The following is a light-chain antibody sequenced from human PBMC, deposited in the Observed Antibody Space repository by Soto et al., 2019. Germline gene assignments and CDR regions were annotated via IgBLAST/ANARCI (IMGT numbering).Light chain of an antibody. CDR3: QQIYSAPLT. CDR1: QNIRSR. CDR2: AAS. J-gene: IGKJ4*01. V-gene: IGKV1-39*01. Sequence: PSTLSSSVGDRVTITCRASQNIRSRLARFQQKPGKAPKLLIYAASSLQSGVPSRFSGSGSETEFTLSISSLQPEDFATYFCQQIYSAPLTFGGGTKVDI.